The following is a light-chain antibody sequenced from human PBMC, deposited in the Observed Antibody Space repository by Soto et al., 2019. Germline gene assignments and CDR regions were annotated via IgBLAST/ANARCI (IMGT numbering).Light chain of an antibody. CDR2: DAS. Sequence: EIVMTQSPATLSVSPGDRATLSCRASQSVSSSLAWYQQIPGQAPRLLIYDASTRATGIPARFGGSGSGTEFTLTISSRQSEDFAVYYCQQYNTWPPLTFGGGTKVELK. CDR3: QQYNTWPPLT. J-gene: IGKJ4*01. CDR1: QSVSSS. V-gene: IGKV3-15*01.